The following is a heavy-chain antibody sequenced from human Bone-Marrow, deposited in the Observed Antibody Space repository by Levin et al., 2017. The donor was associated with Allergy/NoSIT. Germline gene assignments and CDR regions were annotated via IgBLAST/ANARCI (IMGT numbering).Heavy chain of an antibody. Sequence: ASVKVSCKASGYTFTGYYMHWVRQAPGQGLEWMGWINPNSGGTNYAQKFQGWVTMTRDTSISTAYMELSRLRSDDTAVYYCARDRGPVSTRGYDFWSGYYNYYYYGMDVWGQGTTVTVSS. V-gene: IGHV1-2*04. J-gene: IGHJ6*02. CDR3: ARDRGPVSTRGYDFWSGYYNYYYYGMDV. D-gene: IGHD3-3*01. CDR2: INPNSGGT. CDR1: GYTFTGYY.